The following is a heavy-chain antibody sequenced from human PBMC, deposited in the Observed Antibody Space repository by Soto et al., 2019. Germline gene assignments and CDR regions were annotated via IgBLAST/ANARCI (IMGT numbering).Heavy chain of an antibody. Sequence: SETLSLTCTVSGGSISSGGYYWSWIRQHPGKGLEWIGYIYYSGSTYYNPSLKSRVTISVDTSKNQFSLKLSSVTAADTAVYYCAGRYSGYDPNFAYWGQGTLVTVSS. J-gene: IGHJ4*02. V-gene: IGHV4-31*03. CDR1: GGSISSGGYY. D-gene: IGHD5-12*01. CDR2: IYYSGST. CDR3: AGRYSGYDPNFAY.